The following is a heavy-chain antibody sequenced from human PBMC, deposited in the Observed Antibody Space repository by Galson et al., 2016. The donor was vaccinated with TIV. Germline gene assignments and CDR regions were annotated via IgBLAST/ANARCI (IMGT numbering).Heavy chain of an antibody. CDR2: IYYRGST. V-gene: IGHV4-31*03. D-gene: IGHD3-22*01. Sequence: TLSLTCTVSGASITSGGNYWSWIRQHPGKGLEWIGYIYYRGSTYYNPSLKSRVTISIDTSMDNFSLRLNSVTAADTAVYYCARRSSGFDAFDIWGPGTLVTVSP. CDR3: ARRSSGFDAFDI. J-gene: IGHJ3*02. CDR1: GASITSGGNY.